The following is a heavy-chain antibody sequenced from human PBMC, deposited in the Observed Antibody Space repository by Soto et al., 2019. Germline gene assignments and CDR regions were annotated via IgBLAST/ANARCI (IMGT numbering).Heavy chain of an antibody. V-gene: IGHV3-33*01. CDR3: ARDFYPVGPGESFPTGYYYYGMDV. J-gene: IGHJ6*02. CDR1: GFTFSSYG. Sequence: PGGSLRLSCAASGFTFSSYGMHWVRQAPGKGLEWVAVIWYDGSNKYYADSVKGRFTISRDNSKNTLYLQMNSLRAEDTAVYYCARDFYPVGPGESFPTGYYYYGMDVWGQGTTVTVSS. D-gene: IGHD1-26*01. CDR2: IWYDGSNK.